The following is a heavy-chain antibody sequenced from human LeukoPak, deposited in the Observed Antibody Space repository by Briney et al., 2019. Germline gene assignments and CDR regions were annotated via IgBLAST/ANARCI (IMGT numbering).Heavy chain of an antibody. CDR1: GYTFTDYY. CDR2: IIPIFGTA. D-gene: IGHD3-22*01. V-gene: IGHV1-69*05. CDR3: ARPNYYDSSGSMEYDAFDI. J-gene: IGHJ3*02. Sequence: GASVKVSCKASGYTFTDYYIHWVRQAPGQGLEWMGGIIPIFGTANYAQKFQGRVTITTDESTSTACMELSSLRSEDTAVYYCARPNYYDSSGSMEYDAFDIWGQGTMVTVSS.